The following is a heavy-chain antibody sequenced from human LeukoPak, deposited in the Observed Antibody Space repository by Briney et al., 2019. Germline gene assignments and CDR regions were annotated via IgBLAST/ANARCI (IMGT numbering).Heavy chain of an antibody. V-gene: IGHV3-53*01. CDR1: GFTVSSNY. Sequence: GGSLRLSCAASGFTVSSNYMSWVRQAPGKGLEWVSVLFSGGSTYYADSVKGRFTISRDNSKNTLYLQMNSLRAEDTAVYYCARGPPNAILYYFEYWDQGTLVTVSS. D-gene: IGHD2-21*01. CDR3: ARGPPNAILYYFEY. J-gene: IGHJ4*02. CDR2: LFSGGST.